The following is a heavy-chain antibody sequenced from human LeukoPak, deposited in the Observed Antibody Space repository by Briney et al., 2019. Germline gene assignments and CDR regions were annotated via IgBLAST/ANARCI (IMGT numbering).Heavy chain of an antibody. CDR1: GFTFSSYA. CDR2: ISGSGGST. V-gene: IGHV3-23*01. D-gene: IGHD5-18*01. CDR3: AKGGYSYGYAFDY. J-gene: IGHJ4*02. Sequence: PGGSLRLXCAASGFTFSSYAMSWVRQAPGKELEWVSAISGSGGSTYYADSVKGRFTISRDNSKNTLYLQMNSLRAEDTAVYYCAKGGYSYGYAFDYWGQGTLVTVSS.